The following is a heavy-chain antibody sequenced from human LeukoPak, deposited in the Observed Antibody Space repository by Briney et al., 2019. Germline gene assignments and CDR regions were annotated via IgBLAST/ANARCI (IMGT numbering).Heavy chain of an antibody. D-gene: IGHD3-3*01. CDR2: IYYSGST. Sequence: SETLSLTCTVSGGSISSSSYYWGWIRQPPGKGLEWIGSIYYSGSTYYNPSLKSRVTISVDTSKDQFSLKLSSVTAADTAVYYCARVITIFGVVILMYFDYWGQGTLVTVSS. V-gene: IGHV4-39*01. CDR3: ARVITIFGVVILMYFDY. CDR1: GGSISSSSYY. J-gene: IGHJ4*02.